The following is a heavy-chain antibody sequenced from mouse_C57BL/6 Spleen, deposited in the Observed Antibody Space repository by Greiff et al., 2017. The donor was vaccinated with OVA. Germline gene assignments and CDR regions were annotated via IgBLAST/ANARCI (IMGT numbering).Heavy chain of an antibody. CDR3: ARYGDYFDY. V-gene: IGHV1-26*01. J-gene: IGHJ2*01. CDR1: GYTFTDYY. D-gene: IGHD1-1*01. Sequence: EVQLQQSGPELVKPGASVKISCKASGYTFTDYYMNWVKQSHGKSLEWIGDINPNNGGTSYNQKFKGKATLNVDKSSITAYMELRSLTSEDSAVYYCARYGDYFDYWGQGTTLTVSS. CDR2: INPNNGGT.